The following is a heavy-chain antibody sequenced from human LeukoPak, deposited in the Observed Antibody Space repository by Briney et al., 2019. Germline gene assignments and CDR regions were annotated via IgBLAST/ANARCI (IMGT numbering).Heavy chain of an antibody. Sequence: GGSLRLSCATSGFNFDRYTIHWVRQAPGKGPEWVSLAGWAGGTTFYSDSVRGRFTISRDSGRKSVYLQMNSLTTDDTAFYFCAKELDTMFFDYWGQGALVTVSS. V-gene: IGHV3-43*01. CDR1: GFNFDRYT. CDR2: AGWAGGTT. J-gene: IGHJ4*02. D-gene: IGHD3-10*02. CDR3: AKELDTMFFDY.